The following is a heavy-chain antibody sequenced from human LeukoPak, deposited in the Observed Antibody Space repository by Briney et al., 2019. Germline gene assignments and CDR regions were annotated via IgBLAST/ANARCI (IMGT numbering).Heavy chain of an antibody. Sequence: SETLSLTCTVSGGSISSSSYYWGWIRQPPGKGLEWIGSIYYSGSTYYNPSLKSRVTISVDTSKNQFSLKLSSVTAADTAVYYCARRPRYHDTLYYFDYWGQGTLVTVSS. CDR1: GGSISSSSYY. J-gene: IGHJ4*02. CDR3: ARRPRYHDTLYYFDY. CDR2: IYYSGST. V-gene: IGHV4-39*01. D-gene: IGHD3-22*01.